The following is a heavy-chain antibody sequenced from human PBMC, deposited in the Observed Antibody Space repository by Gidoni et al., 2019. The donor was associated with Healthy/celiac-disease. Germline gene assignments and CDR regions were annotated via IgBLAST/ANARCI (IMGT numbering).Heavy chain of an antibody. CDR1: GGSISSSSYY. V-gene: IGHV4-39*07. Sequence: QLQLQESGPGLVKPLETLSLTCTVSGGSISSSSYYWGWIRQPPGKGLEWIGSIYYSGSTYYNPSLKSRVTISVDTSKNQFSLKLSSVTAADTAVYYCARVVIKTNWFDPWGQGTLVTVSS. J-gene: IGHJ5*02. D-gene: IGHD3-9*01. CDR2: IYYSGST. CDR3: ARVVIKTNWFDP.